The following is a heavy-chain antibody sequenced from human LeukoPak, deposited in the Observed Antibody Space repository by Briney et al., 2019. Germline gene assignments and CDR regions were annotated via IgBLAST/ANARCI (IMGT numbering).Heavy chain of an antibody. J-gene: IGHJ4*02. CDR2: IYTSGST. CDR1: GGSISSYY. D-gene: IGHD3-22*01. V-gene: IGHV4-4*08. Sequence: SETLSLTCIVSGGSISSYYWSWIRQPPGKGLEWIGRIYTSGSTNYNPSLKSRVTISVDTSKNQFSLKLSSVTAADTAVYYCARVNYYDSSGYYDYRGQGTLVTVSS. CDR3: ARVNYYDSSGYYDY.